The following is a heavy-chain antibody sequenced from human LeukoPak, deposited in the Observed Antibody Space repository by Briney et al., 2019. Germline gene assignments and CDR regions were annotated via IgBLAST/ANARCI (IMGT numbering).Heavy chain of an antibody. V-gene: IGHV4-4*07. J-gene: IGHJ5*02. CDR3: VGDRVTYSGSHLFDP. D-gene: IGHD1-26*01. CDR2: IYTSGST. CDR1: GGSISTYY. Sequence: SETLSLTCTVSGGSISTYYWSWIRQPAGKGLEWIGRIYTSGSTNYNPSLKSRVTMSVDTSKNQFSLKLSSVTAADTAVYYCVGDRVTYSGSHLFDPWGQGTLVTVSS.